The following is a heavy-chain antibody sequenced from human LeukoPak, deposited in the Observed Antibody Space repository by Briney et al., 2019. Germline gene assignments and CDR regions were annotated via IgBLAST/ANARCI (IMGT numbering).Heavy chain of an antibody. J-gene: IGHJ4*01. D-gene: IGHD1-1*01. CDR1: GFTSDEHA. V-gene: IGHV3-43*02. CDR2: ISADGGST. Sequence: PGGSLRLSCGASGFTSDEHAMNWVRQVPGKGLEWVSLISADGGSTHYADSVKGRFTISRDNSRNSLYLQMTSLRTDDSAFYYCAKRSGAPGNFDYWGHGTLVTVAS. CDR3: AKRSGAPGNFDY.